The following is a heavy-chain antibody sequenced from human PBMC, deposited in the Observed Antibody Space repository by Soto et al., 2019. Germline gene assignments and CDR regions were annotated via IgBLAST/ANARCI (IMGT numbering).Heavy chain of an antibody. CDR1: GNSISGTRSF. J-gene: IGHJ4*02. Sequence: SETLSLTCTVSGNSISGTRSFWAWIRQPPGKNLEWIGSVYYTGSTYYNSSLKSRVSISIDTSKNQFSLSLNSVTAADTAVYYCTRRVRSTGLLDYWGQGALVTVSS. CDR2: VYYTGST. V-gene: IGHV4-39*01. D-gene: IGHD4-4*01. CDR3: TRRVRSTGLLDY.